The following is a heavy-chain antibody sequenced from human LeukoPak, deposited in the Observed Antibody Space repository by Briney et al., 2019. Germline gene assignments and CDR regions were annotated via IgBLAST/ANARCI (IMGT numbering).Heavy chain of an antibody. V-gene: IGHV4-4*07. CDR2: IYTSERT. CDR3: ARTKYGSRTYDNWFDP. J-gene: IGHJ5*02. D-gene: IGHD3-10*01. CDR1: GGSISGYY. Sequence: SETVSLTCTVSGGSISGYYWSWIRQPAGEGLEWIGRIYTSERTNYNPSLKSRVTMSVDTSRNQFSLKLSSVTAADTAVYYCARTKYGSRTYDNWFDPWGQGTLATVSS.